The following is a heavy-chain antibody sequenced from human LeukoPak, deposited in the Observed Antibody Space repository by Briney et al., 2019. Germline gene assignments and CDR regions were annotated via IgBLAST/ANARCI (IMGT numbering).Heavy chain of an antibody. CDR1: GGTFSSYA. V-gene: IGHV1-69*01. J-gene: IGHJ6*02. CDR2: IIPIFGTA. CDR3: ARDPPERNYYYYGMDV. D-gene: IGHD1-14*01. Sequence: SVKVSCKAFGGTFSSYAISWVRQAPGQGLEWMGGIIPIFGTANYAQKFQGRVTITADESTSTAYMELSSLRSEDTAVYYCARDPPERNYYYYGMDVWGQGTTDTVSS.